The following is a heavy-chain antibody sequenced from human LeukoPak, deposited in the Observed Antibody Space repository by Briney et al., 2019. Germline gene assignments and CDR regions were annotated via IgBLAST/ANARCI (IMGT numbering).Heavy chain of an antibody. CDR1: GYNLISYG. V-gene: IGHV1-18*01. J-gene: IGHJ4*02. Sequence: ASVKVSSTASGYNLISYGMSWVRQAPGQGLEWRGWATPHNGDPDYAQKFQGRVTMTTHSSTSTAYMELRSLKSDDTAIYYCARDRSNSDYWGQGTLVTVSS. CDR3: ARDRSNSDY. D-gene: IGHD4-4*01. CDR2: ATPHNGDP.